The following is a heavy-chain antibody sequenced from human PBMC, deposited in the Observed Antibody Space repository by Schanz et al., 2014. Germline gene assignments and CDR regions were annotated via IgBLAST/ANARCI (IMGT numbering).Heavy chain of an antibody. CDR1: GFTFSDYY. Sequence: QVQLVESGGGLVQPGRSLRLSCAASGFTFSDYYMSWIRQAPGKGLEWVSYISNSGTTIYYADSVKGRFTISRDNAKNSLYLQMNSLRVEDTAVYYCARGQRRTIGRPFGPWGQGTLVTVSS. CDR2: ISNSGTTI. J-gene: IGHJ5*02. CDR3: ARGQRRTIGRPFGP. D-gene: IGHD6-25*01. V-gene: IGHV3-11*01.